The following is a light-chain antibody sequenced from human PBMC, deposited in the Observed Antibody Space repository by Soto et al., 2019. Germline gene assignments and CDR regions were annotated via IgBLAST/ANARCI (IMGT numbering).Light chain of an antibody. V-gene: IGKV1-39*01. CDR2: GAS. J-gene: IGKJ5*01. CDR1: LSVATF. Sequence: DIQLTQSPSSLSASVGDRVAITCRASLSVATFLNWSQQRPGEAPQLLIYGASTLQTGVPARFRGSGSGTDFTLTITSLQREDSATYYCQQSYGTPRTFGQGKRLEIK. CDR3: QQSYGTPRT.